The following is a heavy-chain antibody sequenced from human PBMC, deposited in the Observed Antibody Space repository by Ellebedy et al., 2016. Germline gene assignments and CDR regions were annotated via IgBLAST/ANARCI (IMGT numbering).Heavy chain of an antibody. V-gene: IGHV1-3*01. CDR2: INAGNGNT. CDR1: GYTFTSYA. J-gene: IGHJ4*01. Sequence: ASVKVSXKASGYTFTSYAMHWVRQAPGQRLEWMGWINAGNGNTKYSQKFQGRVTITRDTSASTAYMELSSLRSEDTAVYYCARGGERSSDSNGYYGNDYWGHGTLVTVSS. D-gene: IGHD3-22*01. CDR3: ARGGERSSDSNGYYGNDY.